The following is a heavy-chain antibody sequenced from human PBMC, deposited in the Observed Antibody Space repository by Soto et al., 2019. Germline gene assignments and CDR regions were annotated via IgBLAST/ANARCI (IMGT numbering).Heavy chain of an antibody. CDR2: MNPGSGDT. CDR1: GYSFTNND. CDR3: ARMATFGSLNWFDP. J-gene: IGHJ5*02. V-gene: IGHV1-8*01. D-gene: IGHD3-16*01. Sequence: ASVKVSCKASGYSFTNNDVTWVRQATGQGLEWMGWMNPGSGDTGYAQKFQGSVTMTRDISIATAYMELSSLRSDDTAIYYCARMATFGSLNWFDPWGQGTLVTVSS.